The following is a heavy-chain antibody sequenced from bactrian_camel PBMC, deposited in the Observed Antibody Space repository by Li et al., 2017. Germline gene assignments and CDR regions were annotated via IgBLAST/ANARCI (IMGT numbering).Heavy chain of an antibody. CDR3: ARIAGPNVGGRAGRYLEV. CDR2: SSSGALSL. Sequence: DVQLVESGGGLVQPGRSLRLSCEASGFTFSSYAMSWVRQGPGKGLEWVSSSSSGALSLVYADSVKGRFTISRDNAKNTVYLLMNSLKPEDTAVYYCARIAGPNVGGRAGRYLEVWGQGTQVTVS. J-gene: IGHJ2*01. D-gene: IGHD4*01. V-gene: IGHV3S35*01. CDR1: GFTFSSYA.